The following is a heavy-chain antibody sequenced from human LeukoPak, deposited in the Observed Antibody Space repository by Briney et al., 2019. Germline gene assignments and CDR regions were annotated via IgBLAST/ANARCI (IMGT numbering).Heavy chain of an antibody. CDR2: IRQDGGKK. Sequence: GGSLRLSCTASGFTFSSYWMTWVRQTPEKGLEWVANIRQDGGKKDYVASVKGRLTISRDNAKNSLYLQMNSLRAEDTAVYYCARYYYASAFDYWGQGTLVTVSS. D-gene: IGHD3-10*01. CDR1: GFTFSSYW. J-gene: IGHJ4*02. V-gene: IGHV3-7*01. CDR3: ARYYYASAFDY.